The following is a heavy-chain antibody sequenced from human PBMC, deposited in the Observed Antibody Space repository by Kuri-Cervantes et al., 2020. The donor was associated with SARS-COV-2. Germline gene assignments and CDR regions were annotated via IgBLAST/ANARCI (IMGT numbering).Heavy chain of an antibody. D-gene: IGHD2-15*01. CDR1: GFSVASNY. CDR2: IYSGGST. J-gene: IGHJ6*04. Sequence: LSLTCAASGFSVASNYINWVRQAPEKGLEWVSSIYSGGSTHYTKSLKGRFTISRDTSKNTVYLQMHSLRGEDTGVYYCARDLICSTCDTPDYYGMDVWGKGTTVTVSS. CDR3: ARDLICSTCDTPDYYGMDV. V-gene: IGHV3-66*01.